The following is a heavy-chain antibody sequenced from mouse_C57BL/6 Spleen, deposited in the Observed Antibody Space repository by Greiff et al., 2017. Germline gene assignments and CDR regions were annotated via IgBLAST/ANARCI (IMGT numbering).Heavy chain of an antibody. CDR2: INYDGSST. D-gene: IGHD4-1*01. J-gene: IGHJ1*03. CDR1: GFTFSDYY. CDR3: ARGGGGTGYFDV. Sequence: EVMLVESEGGLVQPGSSMKLSCTASGFTFSDYYMAWVRQVPEKGLEWVANINYDGSSTYYLDSLKSRFIISRDNAKNILYLQMSSLKSEDTATYYCARGGGGTGYFDVWGTGTTVTVSS. V-gene: IGHV5-16*01.